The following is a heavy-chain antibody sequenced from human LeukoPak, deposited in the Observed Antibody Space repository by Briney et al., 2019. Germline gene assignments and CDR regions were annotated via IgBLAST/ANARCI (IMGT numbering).Heavy chain of an antibody. D-gene: IGHD3-22*01. CDR2: INHSGST. J-gene: IGHJ4*02. CDR1: GGSFSGYY. CDR3: ARVTGYMIEDYFDY. Sequence: SETLSLTCAVYGGSFSGYYWSWIRQPPGKGLEWIGEINHSGSTNYNPSLKSRVTISVETSKNQFSLKLRSVTAADTAVYYCARVTGYMIEDYFDYWGQGTLVTVSS. V-gene: IGHV4-34*01.